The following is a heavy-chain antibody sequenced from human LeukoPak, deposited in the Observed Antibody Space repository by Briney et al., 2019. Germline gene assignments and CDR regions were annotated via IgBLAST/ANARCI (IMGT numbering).Heavy chain of an antibody. CDR3: AKTRGGVVATTSDY. Sequence: PGGSLRLSCAASGFTFSSYAMNWVRQAPGKGLEWVSVISGSGGSIYDADSVKGRFTISRDNSKNTLYLQMNSLRVEDTAVYYCAKTRGGVVATTSDYWGQGTLVTVSS. V-gene: IGHV3-23*01. D-gene: IGHD5-12*01. J-gene: IGHJ4*02. CDR2: ISGSGGSI. CDR1: GFTFSSYA.